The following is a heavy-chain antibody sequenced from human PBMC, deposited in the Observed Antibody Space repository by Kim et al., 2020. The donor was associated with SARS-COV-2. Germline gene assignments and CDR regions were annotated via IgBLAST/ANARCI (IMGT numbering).Heavy chain of an antibody. CDR3: ARSEYYDSSIDY. V-gene: IGHV3-11*03. Sequence: GGSLRLSCAASGFTFSDYYMSWIRQAPGKGLEWVSYISSSSSYTNYADSVKGRFTISRDNAKNSLYLQMNSLRAEDTAVYYCARSEYYDSSIDYWGQGTLVTVSS. CDR1: GFTFSDYY. D-gene: IGHD3-22*01. J-gene: IGHJ4*02. CDR2: ISSSSSYT.